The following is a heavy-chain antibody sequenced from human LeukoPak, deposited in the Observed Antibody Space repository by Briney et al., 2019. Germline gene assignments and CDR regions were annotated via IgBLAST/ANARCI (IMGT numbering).Heavy chain of an antibody. Sequence: SVKVSCKASGGTFSSYAISWVRQAPGQGLEWMGGIIPIFGTANYAQKFQGRVTITTDESTSTAYMELSSLRSEDTAVYYCAGGIDGYNLVDYWGPGTLVTVSS. CDR1: GGTFSSYA. CDR3: AGGIDGYNLVDY. J-gene: IGHJ4*02. CDR2: IIPIFGTA. V-gene: IGHV1-69*05. D-gene: IGHD5-24*01.